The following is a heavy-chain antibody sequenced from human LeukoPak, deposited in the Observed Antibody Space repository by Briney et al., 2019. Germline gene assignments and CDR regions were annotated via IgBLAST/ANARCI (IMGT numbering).Heavy chain of an antibody. J-gene: IGHJ5*02. CDR1: GGSFSDYY. V-gene: IGHV4-34*01. D-gene: IGHD3-10*01. Sequence: SETLSLTCAVYGGSFSDYYWTWIRQPPGKGLEWIGEVNHSGSTNYSPSLKSRVTISVDTSKNQFSLRLSSVTAADTAVYYCARLHYYGSGSYAAWFDPWGQGTLVTVSS. CDR2: VNHSGST. CDR3: ARLHYYGSGSYAAWFDP.